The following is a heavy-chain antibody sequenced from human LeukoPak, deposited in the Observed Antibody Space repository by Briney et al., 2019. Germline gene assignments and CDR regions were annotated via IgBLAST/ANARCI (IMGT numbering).Heavy chain of an antibody. Sequence: PGGSLRLSCAASGFTFSSYAMSWVRQAPGKGLEWVSAISGSGGSTYYAVSVRGRFTISRDNSKNTLYLQMNSLRAEDTAVYYCSYYHFWSGYYGGGDWGQGTLVTVSS. CDR2: ISGSGGST. CDR3: SYYHFWSGYYGGGD. V-gene: IGHV3-23*01. J-gene: IGHJ4*02. D-gene: IGHD3-3*01. CDR1: GFTFSSYA.